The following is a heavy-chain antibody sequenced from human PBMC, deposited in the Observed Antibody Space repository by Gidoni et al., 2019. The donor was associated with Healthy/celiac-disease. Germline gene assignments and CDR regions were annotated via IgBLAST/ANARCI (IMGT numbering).Heavy chain of an antibody. D-gene: IGHD4-4*01. V-gene: IGHV4-31*03. CDR3: ARALFDYSNYAVIDY. CDR1: GGSISSGGYY. Sequence: QVQLQESGPGLVKPSQTLSLTCTVPGGSISSGGYYWSWIRQHPGKGLEWIGYIYYSGSTYYNPSLKSRVTISVDTSKNQFSLKLSSVTAADTAVYYCARALFDYSNYAVIDYWGQGTLVTVSS. J-gene: IGHJ4*02. CDR2: IYYSGST.